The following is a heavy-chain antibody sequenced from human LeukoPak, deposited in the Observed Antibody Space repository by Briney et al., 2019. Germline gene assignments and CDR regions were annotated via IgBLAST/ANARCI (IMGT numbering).Heavy chain of an antibody. CDR1: GYTFTGYN. J-gene: IGHJ4*02. Sequence: GASVKVSCKASGYTFTGYNMHWVRQAPGQGLEWMGWINPNSGGTNYAQKFQGGVTMTRDTSISTAYMELSRLRSDDTAVYYCARDRSITGTTVPFDYWGQGTLVTVSS. CDR2: INPNSGGT. CDR3: ARDRSITGTTVPFDY. V-gene: IGHV1-2*02. D-gene: IGHD1/OR15-1a*01.